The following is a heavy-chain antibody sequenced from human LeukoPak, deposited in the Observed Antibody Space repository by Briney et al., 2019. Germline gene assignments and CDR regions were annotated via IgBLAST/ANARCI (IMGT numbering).Heavy chain of an antibody. CDR3: ARDPYGEWLLNAFDI. D-gene: IGHD4-17*01. Sequence: ASVKVSCMASGYTFTGYYMHWVRQAPGQGLEWMGWINPNSGGTNYAQKFQGRVTMTRDTSISTAYMELSRLRSDDTAVYYCARDPYGEWLLNAFDIWGQGTMVTVSS. CDR1: GYTFTGYY. J-gene: IGHJ3*02. CDR2: INPNSGGT. V-gene: IGHV1-2*02.